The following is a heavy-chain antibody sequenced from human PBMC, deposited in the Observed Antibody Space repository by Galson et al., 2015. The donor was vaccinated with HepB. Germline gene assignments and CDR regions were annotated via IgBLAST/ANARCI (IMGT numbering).Heavy chain of an antibody. CDR3: ATKGYTSGWYYFDY. J-gene: IGHJ4*02. D-gene: IGHD6-19*01. Sequence: SVKVSCKVSGYTLTELSMHWVRQAPGKGLEWMGGFDPAFDETIYAQKFQGRVTMTEDTSTDTAYMELSSLRSEDTAVYYCATKGYTSGWYYFDYWGQGTLVTVSS. V-gene: IGHV1-24*01. CDR2: FDPAFDET. CDR1: GYTLTELS.